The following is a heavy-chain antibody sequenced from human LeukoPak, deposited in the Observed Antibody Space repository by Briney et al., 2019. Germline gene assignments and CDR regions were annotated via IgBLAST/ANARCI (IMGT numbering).Heavy chain of an antibody. J-gene: IGHJ4*02. CDR3: ARLDSGYSGYDTPDY. V-gene: IGHV4-61*01. CDR1: GGSVSSGSYY. D-gene: IGHD5-12*01. CDR2: LYYSGST. Sequence: SETLSLTCTVSGGSVSSGSYYWSWIRQPPGKGLEWIGYLYYSGSTNYNPSLKSRVTISVDTSKNQFSLKLSSVTAVDTAVYYCARLDSGYSGYDTPDYWGQGTLVSVSS.